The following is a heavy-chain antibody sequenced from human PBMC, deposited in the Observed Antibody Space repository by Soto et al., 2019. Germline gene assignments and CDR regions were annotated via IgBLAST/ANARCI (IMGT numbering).Heavy chain of an antibody. D-gene: IGHD2-21*02. CDR1: GFTFSSYA. V-gene: IGHV3-23*01. CDR3: AKPGGVPYCGGDCYHYWYFDL. Sequence: GGSLRLSCAASGFTFSSYAMSWVRQAPGKGLEWVSAISGSGGSTYYADSVKGRFTISRDNSKNTLYLQMNSLRAEETAVYYCAKPGGVPYCGGDCYHYWYFDLWGRGTLVTVSS. CDR2: ISGSGGST. J-gene: IGHJ2*01.